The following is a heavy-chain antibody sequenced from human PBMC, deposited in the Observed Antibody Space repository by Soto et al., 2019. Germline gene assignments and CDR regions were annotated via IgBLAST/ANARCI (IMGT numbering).Heavy chain of an antibody. CDR1: GGSISSGGYY. CDR2: IYYSGST. CDR3: AIEYSSSPPYYPIGY. D-gene: IGHD6-6*01. Sequence: SETLSLTCTVSGGSISSGGYYWSWIRQHPGKGLEWIGYIYYSGSTYYNPSLKSRVTISVDTSKNQFSLKLSSLRSEDTAVYYCAIEYSSSPPYYPIGYWGQGTLVTVSS. V-gene: IGHV4-31*03. J-gene: IGHJ4*02.